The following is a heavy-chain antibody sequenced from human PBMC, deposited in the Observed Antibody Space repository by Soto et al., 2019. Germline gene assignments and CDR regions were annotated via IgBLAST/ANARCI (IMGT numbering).Heavy chain of an antibody. CDR3: ASRSSGWYFDY. Sequence: PGGSLRLSCAAAGFTFSSYAMTWVRQAPGKGLEWVSIISYSGSSTYYADSVKGRFTISRDNSKNTLYLQMNSLRAEDTAVYYCASRSSGWYFDYWGQGTLVTVSS. D-gene: IGHD6-19*01. V-gene: IGHV3-23*01. J-gene: IGHJ4*02. CDR1: GFTFSSYA. CDR2: ISYSGSST.